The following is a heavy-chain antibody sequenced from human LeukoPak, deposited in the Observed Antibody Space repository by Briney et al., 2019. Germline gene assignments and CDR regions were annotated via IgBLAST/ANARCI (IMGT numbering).Heavy chain of an antibody. D-gene: IGHD3-16*02. Sequence: SETLSLTCAVYGGSFSGYYWSWIRQPPGKGLEWIGEINHSGSTNYNPSLKSRVTISVDTSKNQFSLKLSSVTAADTAVYYCARDGAPLKYYDYVWGSYRNDWFDPWGQGTLVTVSS. CDR3: ARDGAPLKYYDYVWGSYRNDWFDP. CDR1: GGSFSGYY. V-gene: IGHV4-34*01. J-gene: IGHJ5*02. CDR2: INHSGST.